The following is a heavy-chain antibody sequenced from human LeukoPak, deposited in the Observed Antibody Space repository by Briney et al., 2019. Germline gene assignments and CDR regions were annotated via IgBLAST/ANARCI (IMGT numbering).Heavy chain of an antibody. CDR3: AKGYSFSWYGSDYYYYMDV. J-gene: IGHJ6*03. CDR2: INSDGSST. CDR1: GFTFSSYW. D-gene: IGHD6-13*01. V-gene: IGHV3-74*01. Sequence: GGSLRLSCAASGFTFSSYWMHWVRQAPGKGLVWVSRINSDGSSTSYADSVKGRFTISRDNSKNTLYLQMNSLRAEDTAMYYCAKGYSFSWYGSDYYYYMDVWGHGTTVIVSS.